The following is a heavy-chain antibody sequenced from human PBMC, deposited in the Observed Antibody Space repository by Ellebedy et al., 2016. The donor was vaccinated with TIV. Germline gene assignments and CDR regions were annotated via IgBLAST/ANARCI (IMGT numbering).Heavy chain of an antibody. J-gene: IGHJ4*02. CDR2: INPNSGDS. CDR1: GYTFTDYF. V-gene: IGHV1-2*02. Sequence: ASVKVSCKASGYTFTDYFLQWVRQAPGQGLEWMGWINPNSGDSDYAQKFQGRVTMTRDTSTSTAYMELTRLTSDDPAVYYCARGGSGSCSGTSCYIDFWGQGTLVAVSS. CDR3: ARGGSGSCSGTSCYIDF. D-gene: IGHD2-2*02.